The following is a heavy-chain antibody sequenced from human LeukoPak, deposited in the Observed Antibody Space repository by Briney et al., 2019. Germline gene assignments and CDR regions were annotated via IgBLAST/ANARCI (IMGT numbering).Heavy chain of an antibody. D-gene: IGHD6-19*01. J-gene: IGHJ3*02. CDR1: GGSISSYF. CDR2: FFYSGST. CDR3: ASTIAVAGLAFDI. V-gene: IGHV4-59*08. Sequence: PSETLSLTCTASGGSISSYFWSWVRQPPGKGLEWIGHFFYSGSTDYNPSLKSRVTISVDTSKNQFSLKLSSVTAADAAVYYCASTIAVAGLAFDIWGQGTMVTVSS.